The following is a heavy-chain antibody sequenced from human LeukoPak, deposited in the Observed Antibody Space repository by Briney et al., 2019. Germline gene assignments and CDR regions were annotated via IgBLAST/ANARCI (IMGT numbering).Heavy chain of an antibody. J-gene: IGHJ5*02. D-gene: IGHD2-21*01. CDR3: AREASTEAIHAFDP. CDR1: GFTFSIYS. CDR2: ISTSSSYI. Sequence: PGGSLRLSCAASGFTFSIYSMNWVRQAPGKGLEWVSSISTSSSYIYYADSLKGRFTISRDNSKNTLYLQMNSLRLEDTAVYYCAREASTEAIHAFDPWGQGTLVTVSS. V-gene: IGHV3-21*01.